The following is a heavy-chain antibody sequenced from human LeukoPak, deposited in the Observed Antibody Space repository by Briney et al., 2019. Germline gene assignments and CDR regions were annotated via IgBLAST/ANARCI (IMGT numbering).Heavy chain of an antibody. D-gene: IGHD4-17*01. CDR1: GFIFHDYA. V-gene: IGHV3-9*01. CDR3: AKALATVTTAFDY. Sequence: GGSLRLSCAASGFIFHDYAMHWVRHAPGKGLEWVSGISWNSGSIGYADSVKGRFTISRDNAKNSLYLQMNSLRAEDTALYYCAKALATVTTAFDYWGQGTLVIVSS. J-gene: IGHJ4*02. CDR2: ISWNSGSI.